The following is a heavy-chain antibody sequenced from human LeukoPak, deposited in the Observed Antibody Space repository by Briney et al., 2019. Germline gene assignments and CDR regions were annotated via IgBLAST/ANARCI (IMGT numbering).Heavy chain of an antibody. CDR1: GFTFSSYA. J-gene: IGHJ4*02. CDR3: AGNWNLDY. CDR2: ISGSGGST. V-gene: IGHV3-23*01. D-gene: IGHD1-1*01. Sequence: PGGSLRVSCAASGFTFSSYAMSWVRQAPGKGLEWVSAISGSGGSTYYADSVKGRFTISRDNSKNTLYLQMSSLRAEDTALYYCAGNWNLDYWGQGTLVTVSS.